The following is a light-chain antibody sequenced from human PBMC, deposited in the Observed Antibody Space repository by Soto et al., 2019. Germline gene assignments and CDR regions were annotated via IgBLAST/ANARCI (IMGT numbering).Light chain of an antibody. J-gene: IGKJ4*01. CDR2: DAI. CDR3: QQYGSSHTIT. Sequence: EIVLTHSPCTLSLSPGSRCNLSCRAGRTVSGNYLAWYQQRPNQAPRLLIFDAIRRATGIPDRFSGSGSGTDFTLTISRLETEDFAVYYCQQYGSSHTITFGGGTKVDI. CDR1: RTVSGNY. V-gene: IGKV3-20*01.